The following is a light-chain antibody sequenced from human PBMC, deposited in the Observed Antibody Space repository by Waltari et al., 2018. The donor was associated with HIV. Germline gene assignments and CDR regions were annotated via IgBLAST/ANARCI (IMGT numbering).Light chain of an antibody. J-gene: IGKJ5*01. Sequence: EIVLTQSPATLSLSPGERATLSCRASQSVSNYLAWYQQKPGQAPRLRIYGASSRATGIPARFSGSGSGADFTLTISSLEPGDVAVYYCQQRSNWPITFGQGTRLEIK. V-gene: IGKV3-11*01. CDR1: QSVSNY. CDR3: QQRSNWPIT. CDR2: GAS.